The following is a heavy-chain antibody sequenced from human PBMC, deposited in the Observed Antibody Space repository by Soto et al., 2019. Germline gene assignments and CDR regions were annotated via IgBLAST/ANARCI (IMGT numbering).Heavy chain of an antibody. CDR1: GFTFSSYA. Sequence: QVQLVESGGGVVQPGRSLRLSCAASGFTFSSYAMHWVRQAPGKGLEWVAVISYDGSNKYYADSVKGRFTISRDNSKNTLYLQMNSLRAEDTAVYYCARGEYSSGSYTTRGYFDYWGQGTLVTVSS. V-gene: IGHV3-30-3*01. CDR2: ISYDGSNK. CDR3: ARGEYSSGSYTTRGYFDY. D-gene: IGHD6-19*01. J-gene: IGHJ4*02.